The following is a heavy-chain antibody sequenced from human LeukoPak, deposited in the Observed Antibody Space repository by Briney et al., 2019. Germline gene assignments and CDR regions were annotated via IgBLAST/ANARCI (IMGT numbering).Heavy chain of an antibody. J-gene: IGHJ5*02. Sequence: GGSLRLSCTASGLTFSSYSMNWVRQAPGEGLEWVSSISTSSSYIYYADSVKGRFTISRDNARNSLYLQMNTLRAEDTAVYSCARGADGVSSNSRGWFDPWGQGTLVTVSS. CDR1: GLTFSSYS. CDR2: ISTSSSYI. CDR3: ARGADGVSSNSRGWFDP. V-gene: IGHV3-21*01. D-gene: IGHD2-15*01.